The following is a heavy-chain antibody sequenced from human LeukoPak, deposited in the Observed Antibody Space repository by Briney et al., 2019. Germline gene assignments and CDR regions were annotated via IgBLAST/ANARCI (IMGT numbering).Heavy chain of an antibody. CDR3: ARNYYGWGSNPN. Sequence: SETLSLTCAVSGGSISSSNWWSWVRQPPGKGLEWIGEIYHSGSTNYNPSLKSRVTISVDKSKNQFSLKLSSVTAADTAVYYWARNYYGWGSNPNGGQEPLATVSS. D-gene: IGHD3-10*01. CDR1: GGSISSSNW. CDR2: IYHSGST. J-gene: IGHJ4*02. V-gene: IGHV4-4*02.